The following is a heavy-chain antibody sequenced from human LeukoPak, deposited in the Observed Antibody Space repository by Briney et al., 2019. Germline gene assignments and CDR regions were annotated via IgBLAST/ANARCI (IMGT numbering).Heavy chain of an antibody. D-gene: IGHD3-9*01. V-gene: IGHV3-21*04. CDR2: ISSSSSYI. CDR1: GFTFSSYS. J-gene: IGHJ4*02. CDR3: AKGRYFDWLPPTYFDY. Sequence: PGGSLRLSCAASGFTFSSYSMNWVRQAPGKGLEWVSSISSSSSYIYYADSVKGRFTISRDNAKNSLYLQMNSLRAEDTALYYCAKGRYFDWLPPTYFDYWGQGTLVTVSS.